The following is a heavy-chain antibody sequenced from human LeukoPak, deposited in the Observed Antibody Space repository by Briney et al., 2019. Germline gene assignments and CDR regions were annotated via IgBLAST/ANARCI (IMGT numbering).Heavy chain of an antibody. J-gene: IGHJ3*02. CDR1: GGTFSSYA. CDR2: ISAYNGNT. V-gene: IGHV1-18*01. D-gene: IGHD6-13*01. CDR3: ARDSDWKQQLVNDAFDI. Sequence: ASVKVSCKASGGTFSSYAISWVRQAPGQGLEWMGWISAYNGNTNYEQKFQGRVTMTTDTSTSTAYMELRSLRSDDTAVYYCARDSDWKQQLVNDAFDIWGQGTMVTVSS.